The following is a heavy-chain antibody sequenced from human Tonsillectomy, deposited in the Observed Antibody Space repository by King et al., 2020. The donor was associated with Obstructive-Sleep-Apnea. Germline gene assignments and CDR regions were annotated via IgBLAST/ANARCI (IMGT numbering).Heavy chain of an antibody. CDR1: GYTFTDYY. D-gene: IGHD2-2*01. CDR2: INPNSGGT. CDR3: ARDIGSTWGVFDC. J-gene: IGHJ4*02. V-gene: IGHV1-2*02. Sequence: VQLVESGAEVKKPGASVKVSCKASGYTFTDYYMHWVRQAPGQGLEWMGWINPNSGGTHYAQKFQGRVTMTRDTSISTAYMELSRLRSDDTAVYFCARDIGSTWGVFDCWGQGNLVIVSS.